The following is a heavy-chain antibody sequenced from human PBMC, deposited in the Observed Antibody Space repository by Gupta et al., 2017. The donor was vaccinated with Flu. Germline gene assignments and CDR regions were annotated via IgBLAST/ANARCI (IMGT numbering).Heavy chain of an antibody. CDR3: TTDSLAGWNAFDI. CDR2: IKSKTDGGTT. Sequence: EVQLVESGGGLVKRGGSLRLSCAASGFTVSNAWMSWCGQAPGKGLEWVGRIKSKTDGGTTDYAAPVKGRFTISRDDSKNTLYLQMNSLKTEDTAVYYCTTDSLAGWNAFDIWGQGTMVTVSS. J-gene: IGHJ3*02. CDR1: GFTVSNAW. V-gene: IGHV3-15*01. D-gene: IGHD6-19*01.